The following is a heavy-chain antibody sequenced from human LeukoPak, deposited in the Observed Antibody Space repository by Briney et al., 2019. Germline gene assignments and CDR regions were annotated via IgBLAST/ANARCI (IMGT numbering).Heavy chain of an antibody. CDR1: GLTFSKYS. D-gene: IGHD3-10*01. V-gene: IGHV3-48*04. CDR3: AKDMGWFGELLYTERYYYYGMDV. Sequence: GGSLRLSCAASGLTFSKYSMTWVRQAPGKGLEWVSFIDTSSTTMYYTDSVKGRFTISRDNAKNSLYLQMNSLRTEDTALYYCAKDMGWFGELLYTERYYYYGMDVWGQGTTVTVSS. J-gene: IGHJ6*02. CDR2: IDTSSTTM.